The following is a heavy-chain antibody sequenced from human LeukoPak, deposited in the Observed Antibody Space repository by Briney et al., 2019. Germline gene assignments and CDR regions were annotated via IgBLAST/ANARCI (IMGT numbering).Heavy chain of an antibody. Sequence: SETLSLTCTVSGGSISSYYWSWIRQPPGKGLEWIGYIYYSGSTNYNPSLKSRVTTSVDTSKNQFSLKLSSVTAADTAVYYCARDKMYYDILTGYRSVGFDYWGQGTLVTVSS. CDR3: ARDKMYYDILTGYRSVGFDY. J-gene: IGHJ4*02. V-gene: IGHV4-59*01. CDR1: GGSISSYY. CDR2: IYYSGST. D-gene: IGHD3-9*01.